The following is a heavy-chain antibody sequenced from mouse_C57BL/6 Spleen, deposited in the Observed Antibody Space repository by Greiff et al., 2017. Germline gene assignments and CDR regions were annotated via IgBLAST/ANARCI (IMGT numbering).Heavy chain of an antibody. Sequence: EVQVVESGGGLVKPGGSLKLSCAASGFTFSSYAMSWVRQTPEKRLEWVATISDGGSYTYYPDNVKGRFTISRDNAKNNLYLQMSHLKSEDTAMYYCAREDYDSAYWGQGTLVTVSA. J-gene: IGHJ3*01. CDR2: ISDGGSYT. CDR3: AREDYDSAY. V-gene: IGHV5-4*01. CDR1: GFTFSSYA. D-gene: IGHD2-4*01.